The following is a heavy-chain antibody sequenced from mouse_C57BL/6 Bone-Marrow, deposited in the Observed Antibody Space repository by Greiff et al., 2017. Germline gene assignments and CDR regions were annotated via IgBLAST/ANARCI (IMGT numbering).Heavy chain of an antibody. CDR3: TRLGLAGYYYAMDY. Sequence: VQLQQSGAELVRPGASVTLSCKASGYTFTDYEMHWVKQTPVHGLEWIGAIDPETGGTAYNQKFKGKAILTADKSSSTAYMELRSLTSEDSAVYYCTRLGLAGYYYAMDYWGQGTSVTVSS. V-gene: IGHV1-15*01. D-gene: IGHD4-1*01. J-gene: IGHJ4*01. CDR2: IDPETGGT. CDR1: GYTFTDYE.